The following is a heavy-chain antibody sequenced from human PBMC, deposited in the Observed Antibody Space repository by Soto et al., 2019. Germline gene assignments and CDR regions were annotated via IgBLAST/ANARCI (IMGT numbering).Heavy chain of an antibody. CDR2: IYPDDSDT. CDR1: GYSFTSYW. J-gene: IGHJ4*02. V-gene: IGHV5-51*01. CDR3: ARFSGSSWPYFDY. Sequence: GESLKISCKGSGYSFTSYWIGWVRQMPGKGLEWMGIIYPDDSDTRYSPSFQGQVTISADKSISTAYLQWSSLRASDTALYYCARFSGSSWPYFDYWGQGTLVTVSS. D-gene: IGHD6-13*01.